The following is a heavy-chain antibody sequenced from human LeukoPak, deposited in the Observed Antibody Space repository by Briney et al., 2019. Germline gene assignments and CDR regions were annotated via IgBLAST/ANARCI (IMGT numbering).Heavy chain of an antibody. CDR2: INPNSGGT. V-gene: IGHV1-2*02. Sequence: ASVKVSCKASGYTFTGYYMHWVRQAPGQGLEWMGWINPNSGGTNYAQKFQGRVTMTRDTSISTAYMELSRLRSDDTAVYDCARGEYYYDSSGYYVGGQYYFDYWGQGTLVTVSS. D-gene: IGHD3-22*01. CDR1: GYTFTGYY. CDR3: ARGEYYYDSSGYYVGGQYYFDY. J-gene: IGHJ4*02.